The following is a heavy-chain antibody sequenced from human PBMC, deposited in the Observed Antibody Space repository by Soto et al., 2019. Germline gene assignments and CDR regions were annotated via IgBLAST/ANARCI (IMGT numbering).Heavy chain of an antibody. J-gene: IGHJ3*02. Sequence: QVRLVQSGAQVKKPGASVKVSCKASGYTFDNYALHWVRQAPGRRLEWMGWIHAGNGYTKYSRSFQGRVTITSDTSASTVHMGMSSLRSEDTAVYYSAKVQYSGDDFKLAFDIWGQGPMVTVSS. CDR3: AKVQYSGDDFKLAFDI. D-gene: IGHD5-12*01. CDR1: GYTFDNYA. CDR2: IHAGNGYT. V-gene: IGHV1-3*01.